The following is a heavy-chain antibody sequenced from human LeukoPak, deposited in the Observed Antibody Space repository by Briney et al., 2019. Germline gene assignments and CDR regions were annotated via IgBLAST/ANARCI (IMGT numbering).Heavy chain of an antibody. V-gene: IGHV3-21*01. CDR3: ARDEPLGVGAYFDY. Sequence: GGSLRLSCAASGFTFSSYSMNWVRQAPGKGLEWVSSISSSSSYIYYADSMKGRFTISRDNAKNSLYLQMNSLRAEDTAVYYCARDEPLGVGAYFDYWGQGTLVTVSS. D-gene: IGHD1-26*01. J-gene: IGHJ4*02. CDR2: ISSSSSYI. CDR1: GFTFSSYS.